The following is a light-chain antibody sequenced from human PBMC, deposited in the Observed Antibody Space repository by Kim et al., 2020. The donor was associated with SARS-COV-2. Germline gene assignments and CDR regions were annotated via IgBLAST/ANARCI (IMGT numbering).Light chain of an antibody. CDR3: HHRSSWIT. CDR2: DAS. V-gene: IGKV3-11*01. Sequence: SLCPGERATLSCRASQSISSYLAWYQQKPGQAPRLLIYDASKRATGIPARFSGSGSGTDFTLTISSLEPEDFAVYYCHHRSSWITFGQGTRLEIK. CDR1: QSISSY. J-gene: IGKJ5*01.